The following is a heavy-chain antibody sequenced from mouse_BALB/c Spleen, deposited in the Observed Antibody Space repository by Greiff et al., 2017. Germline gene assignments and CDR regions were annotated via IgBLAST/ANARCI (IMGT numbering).Heavy chain of an antibody. J-gene: IGHJ4*01. CDR1: GYSFTSYW. D-gene: IGHD3-1*01. V-gene: IGHV1-5*01. Sequence: VQLQQSGTVLARPGASVKMSCKASGYSFTSYWMHWVKQRPGQGLEWIGAIYPGNTDTSYNQKFKGKAKLTAVTSASTAYMELSSLTNEDSAVYYCTRGARATGAMDYWGQGTSVTVSS. CDR3: TRGARATGAMDY. CDR2: IYPGNTDT.